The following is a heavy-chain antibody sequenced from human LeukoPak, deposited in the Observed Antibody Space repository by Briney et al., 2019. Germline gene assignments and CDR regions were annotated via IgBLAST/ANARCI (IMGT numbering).Heavy chain of an antibody. CDR3: ARARCSSGWTIDY. Sequence: PGGSLRLSCAASGFTFSRYSMNCVRQAPGKGLEWVSSLSSSSRYIYYANPVKGRFTISRENAKNSLYLPMNRLRAEDTAVYYCARARCSSGWTIDYWGQGTLVTVSS. CDR2: LSSSSRYI. J-gene: IGHJ4*02. D-gene: IGHD6-19*01. CDR1: GFTFSRYS. V-gene: IGHV3-21*01.